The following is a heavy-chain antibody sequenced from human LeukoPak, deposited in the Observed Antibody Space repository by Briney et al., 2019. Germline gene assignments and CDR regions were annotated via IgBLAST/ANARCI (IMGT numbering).Heavy chain of an antibody. CDR3: AKVRNRIQGAVDY. J-gene: IGHJ4*02. Sequence: SETLSLTCTVSGYSISSGYYWGWIRQPPGKGLEWIGSIYHSGSTYYNPSLKSRVTISVDTSKNQFSLKLSSVTAADTAVYYCAKVRNRIQGAVDYWGQGTLVTVSS. CDR1: GYSISSGYY. D-gene: IGHD1-26*01. CDR2: IYHSGST. V-gene: IGHV4-38-2*02.